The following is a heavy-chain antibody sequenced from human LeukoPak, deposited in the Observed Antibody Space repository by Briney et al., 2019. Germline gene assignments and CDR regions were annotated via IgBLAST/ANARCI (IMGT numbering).Heavy chain of an antibody. Sequence: PGGSLRLSCAASGFTFSIYGMGWVRQAPGKGLEWVSYISSSGSTKYFADSVEGRFTISRDNAKNSLYLQMKSLRAEDTAVYYCASGYLGRAGTTDRLDYWGQGTLVTVSS. CDR1: GFTFSIYG. CDR2: ISSSGSTK. V-gene: IGHV3-48*04. D-gene: IGHD4-17*01. CDR3: ASGYLGRAGTTDRLDY. J-gene: IGHJ4*02.